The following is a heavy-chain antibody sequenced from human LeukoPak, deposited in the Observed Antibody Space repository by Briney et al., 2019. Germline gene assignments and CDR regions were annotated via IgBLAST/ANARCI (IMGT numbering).Heavy chain of an antibody. D-gene: IGHD2-8*01. Sequence: SETLSLTCAVYGGSFSGYYWSWIRQPPGKGLEWIGEINHSGSTNYNPSLKSRVTISVDTSKNQFSLKLSSVTAADTAVYYCARDYAPGNGPNYFDYWGQGTLVTVSS. CDR1: GGSFSGYY. CDR2: INHSGST. V-gene: IGHV4-34*01. J-gene: IGHJ4*02. CDR3: ARDYAPGNGPNYFDY.